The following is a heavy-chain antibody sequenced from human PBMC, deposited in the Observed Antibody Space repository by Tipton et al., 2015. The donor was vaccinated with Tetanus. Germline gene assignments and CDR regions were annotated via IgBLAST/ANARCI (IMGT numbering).Heavy chain of an antibody. D-gene: IGHD3-16*02. CDR2: IYSGGST. CDR1: GFTVSSNY. CDR3: ARVCPAEYYDYVWGSYRFACIDY. Sequence: SLRLSCAASGFTVSSNYMSWVRQAPGKGLEWVSVIYSGGSTYYADSVKGRFTISRDNSKNTLYLQMNSLRAEDTAVYYCARVCPAEYYDYVWGSYRFACIDYWGQGTLVTVSS. V-gene: IGHV3-66*01. J-gene: IGHJ4*02.